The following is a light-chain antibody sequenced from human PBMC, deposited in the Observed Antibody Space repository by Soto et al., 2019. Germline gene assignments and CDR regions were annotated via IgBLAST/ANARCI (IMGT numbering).Light chain of an antibody. CDR3: QQYGSSPPYT. CDR1: QTINNNF. V-gene: IGKV3-20*01. CDR2: AAS. Sequence: EIVMTQSPGTLSLSPGERATLSCRASQTINNNFLGWYQQKPGQPPSLLIFAASRRATGIPDRLCGSGSGTDFTLTISRLEPGDFVVYYCQQYGSSPPYTFGQGTKLDIK. J-gene: IGKJ2*01.